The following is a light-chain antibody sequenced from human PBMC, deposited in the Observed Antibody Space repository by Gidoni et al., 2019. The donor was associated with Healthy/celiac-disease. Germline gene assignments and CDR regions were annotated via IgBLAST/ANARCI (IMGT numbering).Light chain of an antibody. CDR3: QQSYSTPT. V-gene: IGKV1-39*01. J-gene: IGKJ4*01. CDR2: AAS. Sequence: DIQMTQSPSSLSASVGDRVTITCRASQSISSYLNWYQQKPGKAPKLLIYAASSLQSGVPSSFSGSGSGTDFTLTISRLQPEDFATYYCQQSYSTPTFGGGTKVEIK. CDR1: QSISSY.